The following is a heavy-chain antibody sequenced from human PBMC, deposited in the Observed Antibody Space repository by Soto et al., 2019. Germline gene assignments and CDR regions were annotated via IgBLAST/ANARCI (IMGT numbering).Heavy chain of an antibody. J-gene: IGHJ4*02. CDR2: VYYTGTT. CDR3: ARDLAAVPRAFDY. Sequence: SETCLTCTVSGGSISSYFYIWVRQPPGKGLEWIGSVYYTGTTDYNPSLKSRVTISVDTSKTQFSLNLRSVTAADTAVYYCARDLAAVPRAFDYWGRGTLVTVSS. V-gene: IGHV4-59*01. D-gene: IGHD6-13*01. CDR1: GGSISSYF.